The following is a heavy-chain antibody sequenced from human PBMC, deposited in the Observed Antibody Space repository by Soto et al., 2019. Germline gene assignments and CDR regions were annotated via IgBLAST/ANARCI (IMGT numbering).Heavy chain of an antibody. CDR2: INHSGNT. D-gene: IGHD3-10*01. CDR3: ARGWYGDYYYYMDV. Sequence: SETLSLTCAVYGGSFSGYYWSWIRQPPGKGLEWIGEINHSGNTNYNPSLKSRVTISVDTSKNQFSLKLSSLRSEDTAVYYCARGWYGDYYYYMDVWGKGTTVTVSS. J-gene: IGHJ6*03. CDR1: GGSFSGYY. V-gene: IGHV4-34*01.